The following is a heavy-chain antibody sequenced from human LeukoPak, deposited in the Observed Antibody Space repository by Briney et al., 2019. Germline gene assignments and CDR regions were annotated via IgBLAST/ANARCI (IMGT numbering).Heavy chain of an antibody. CDR2: VRYDGSKK. D-gene: IGHD5-12*01. CDR1: GFTFSTYG. Sequence: GGSLRLSCAASGFTFSTYGMHWVRQAPGKGLEWVAFVRYDGSKKYYTNSVKGRFTISRDNSKNTLYLQMNSLRAEDTAVYYCAIRKSGNAIDYWGQGTLVTVSS. V-gene: IGHV3-30*02. CDR3: AIRKSGNAIDY. J-gene: IGHJ4*02.